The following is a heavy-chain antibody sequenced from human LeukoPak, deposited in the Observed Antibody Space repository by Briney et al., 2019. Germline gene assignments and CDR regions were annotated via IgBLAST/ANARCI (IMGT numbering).Heavy chain of an antibody. CDR1: GFTFSNAW. CDR3: ARDPTLDY. J-gene: IGHJ4*02. Sequence: GGSLRLSCAASGFTFSNAWMSWVRQAPGKGLEWVSYISSSSSTIYYADSVKGRFTISRDNAKNSLYLQMNSLRAEDTAVYYCARDPTLDYWGQGTLVTVSS. V-gene: IGHV3-48*01. CDR2: ISSSSSTI.